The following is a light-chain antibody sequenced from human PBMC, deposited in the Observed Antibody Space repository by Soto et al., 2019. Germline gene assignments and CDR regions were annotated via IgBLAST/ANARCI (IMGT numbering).Light chain of an antibody. CDR1: ITDIGAYNY. V-gene: IGLV2-14*01. J-gene: IGLJ1*01. CDR3: SSYTSSSTPYV. Sequence: QSALTQPASVSGSPGQSITISCTGTITDIGAYNYVSWYQQHPGKAPKLLFYGVSSRPSGVSNRFSGSKCGNAAYLTISGLQADDEAEYYCSSYTSSSTPYVFGNGTKVTVL. CDR2: GVS.